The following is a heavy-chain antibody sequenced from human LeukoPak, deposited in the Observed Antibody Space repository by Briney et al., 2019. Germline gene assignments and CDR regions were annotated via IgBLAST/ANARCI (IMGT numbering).Heavy chain of an antibody. D-gene: IGHD5-24*01. CDR2: IYYSGST. V-gene: IGHV4-59*08. CDR1: GGSISSYY. Sequence: SETLSLTCTVSGGSISSYYWSWIRQPPGKGLEWIGYIYYSGSTNYNPSLKSRVTISVDTSKNQFSLKLSSVTAADTAVYYCARLRGRDGYNLYFDYWGQGTLVTVSS. CDR3: ARLRGRDGYNLYFDY. J-gene: IGHJ4*02.